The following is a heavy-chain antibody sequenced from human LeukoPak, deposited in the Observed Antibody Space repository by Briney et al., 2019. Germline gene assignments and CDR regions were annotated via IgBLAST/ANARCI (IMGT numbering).Heavy chain of an antibody. Sequence: GGSLRLSCTASGFTFGDYAMSWVRQAPGKGPEWVGFIRREANGGTTEYAASVKGRFTISRDDSKSIAYLQMNSLKTEDTAVYYCTSGLYYDSWSDLFDYWGQGTLVTVSS. J-gene: IGHJ4*02. CDR2: IRREANGGTT. CDR1: GFTFGDYA. V-gene: IGHV3-49*04. D-gene: IGHD3-3*01. CDR3: TSGLYYDSWSDLFDY.